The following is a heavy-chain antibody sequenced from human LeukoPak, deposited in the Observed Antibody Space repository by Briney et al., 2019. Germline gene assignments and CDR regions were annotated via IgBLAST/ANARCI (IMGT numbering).Heavy chain of an antibody. D-gene: IGHD1-26*01. J-gene: IGHJ6*02. CDR3: ARAGATRFSEDAMDV. CDR1: GFTFSSYE. Sequence: PGGSLRLSCAAPGFTFSSYEMNWVRQAPGKGLEWVSYISSSGSTIYYADSVKGRFTISRDNAKNSLYLQMNSLRAEDTAVYYCARAGATRFSEDAMDVWGQGTTVTVSS. CDR2: ISSSGSTI. V-gene: IGHV3-48*03.